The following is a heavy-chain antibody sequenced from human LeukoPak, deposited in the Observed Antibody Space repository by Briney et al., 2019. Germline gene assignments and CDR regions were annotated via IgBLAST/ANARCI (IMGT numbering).Heavy chain of an antibody. Sequence: PGGSLRLSCAASGFTFSSYEMNWVRQAPGKGLEWVSYISSSGSTIYYADSVKGRFTISRDNAKNSLYLQMNSLRAEDTAVYYCARYDSSGYYINYFDYWGQGTLVTVSS. V-gene: IGHV3-48*03. CDR1: GFTFSSYE. J-gene: IGHJ4*02. CDR2: ISSSGSTI. D-gene: IGHD3-22*01. CDR3: ARYDSSGYYINYFDY.